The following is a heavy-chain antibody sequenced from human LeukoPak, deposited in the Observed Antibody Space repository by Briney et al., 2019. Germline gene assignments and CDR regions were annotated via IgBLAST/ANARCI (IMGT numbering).Heavy chain of an antibody. D-gene: IGHD4-17*01. CDR1: QFNFNKFG. V-gene: IGHV3-23*01. J-gene: IGHJ3*02. CDR2: ISGNGGST. Sequence: GGPLRLSCATSQFNFNKFGMTWVRQAPGKGLEWVSSISGNGGSTQYADSVQGRFAISRDNSKNTLYLQINSLRAEDTAVYYCAKDPNGDYIGTFDIWGQGTMVTVSS. CDR3: AKDPNGDYIGTFDI.